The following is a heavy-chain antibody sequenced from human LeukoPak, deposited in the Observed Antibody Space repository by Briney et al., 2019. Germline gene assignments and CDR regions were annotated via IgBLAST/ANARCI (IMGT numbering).Heavy chain of an antibody. D-gene: IGHD6-19*01. CDR1: GFTFSSCA. J-gene: IGHJ4*02. CDR2: ISGNGYST. V-gene: IGHV3-23*01. Sequence: GGSLRLSCAASGFTFSSCAMTWVRQAPGKGLQWVSDISGNGYSTYYADSVKGRFTISRDNSKNTLYLQMNRLRAEDTAVYYCAKARKSRGIPVAAVIVYWGQGTLVTVSS. CDR3: AKARKSRGIPVAAVIVY.